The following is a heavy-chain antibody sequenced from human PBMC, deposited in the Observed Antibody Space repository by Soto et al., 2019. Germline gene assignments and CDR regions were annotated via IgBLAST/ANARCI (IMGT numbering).Heavy chain of an antibody. CDR1: GYTFTNYG. V-gene: IGHV1-18*01. CDR3: ARLGAYCASSCCPDY. CDR2: ISAYNGNT. J-gene: IGHJ4*02. D-gene: IGHD2-2*01. Sequence: QVQLVQSGAEVKKPGASVKVSCKASGYTFTNYGISWVRQAPGQGLEWMGWISAYNGNTDYAQKPQGSISMTTDPPTSTSSTVLCDLRSDYSAEYYCARLGAYCASSCCPDYWGQGTLVTVSS.